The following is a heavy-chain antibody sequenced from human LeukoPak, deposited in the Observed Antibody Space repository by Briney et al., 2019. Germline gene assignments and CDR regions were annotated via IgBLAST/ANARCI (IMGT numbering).Heavy chain of an antibody. D-gene: IGHD2-15*01. CDR2: IYSGGST. V-gene: IGHV3-53*05. CDR1: GFTVSSNY. J-gene: IGHJ3*02. CDR3: ARRCSGGSCYSVGAFDI. Sequence: GGSLRLSCAASGFTVSSNYVSWVRQAPGKGLEWVSVIYSGGSTYYADSVKGRFTISRDNSKNTLYLQMDSLRAEDTAVYYCARRCSGGSCYSVGAFDIWGQGTMVTVSS.